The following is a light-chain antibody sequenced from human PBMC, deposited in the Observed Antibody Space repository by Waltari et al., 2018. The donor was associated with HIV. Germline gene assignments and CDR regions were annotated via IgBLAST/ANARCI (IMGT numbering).Light chain of an antibody. Sequence: QSPLPPPPSACGSPGQSATIPPPRPNSDVAGYHHVPWYQQHPGNAPKLIIYEVSKRPSGVPDRFSGSKSGNTASLTVSGLQADDEADYYCSSYAGNNNFVFGTGTKVTVL. CDR3: SSYAGNNNFV. CDR2: EVS. V-gene: IGLV2-8*01. CDR1: NSDVAGYHH. J-gene: IGLJ1*01.